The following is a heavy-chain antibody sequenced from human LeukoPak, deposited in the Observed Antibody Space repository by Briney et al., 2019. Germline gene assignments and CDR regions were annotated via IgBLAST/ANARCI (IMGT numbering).Heavy chain of an antibody. Sequence: NPSQTLSLTCTVSGGSISSGGYYWSWIRQHPGKGLEWIGYIYYSGSTYYNPPLKSRVTISVDTSKNQFSLKLSSVTAADTAVYYCARALGDYVLYGMDVWGQGTTVTVSS. V-gene: IGHV4-31*03. J-gene: IGHJ6*02. D-gene: IGHD4-17*01. CDR2: IYYSGST. CDR1: GGSISSGGYY. CDR3: ARALGDYVLYGMDV.